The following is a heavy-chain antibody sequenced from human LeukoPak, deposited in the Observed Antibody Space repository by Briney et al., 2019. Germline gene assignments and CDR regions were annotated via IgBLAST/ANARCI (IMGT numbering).Heavy chain of an antibody. CDR3: ASEYCSGGSCYPGFDY. V-gene: IGHV4-30-4*08. Sequence: PSETLSLTCTVSGGSISSGGYYWSWIRQPPGKGLEWIGYIYYSGSTYYNPSLKSRVTISVDTSKNQFSLKLSSVTAADTAVYYCASEYCSGGSCYPGFDYWGQGTLVTVSS. CDR2: IYYSGST. CDR1: GGSISSGGYY. J-gene: IGHJ4*02. D-gene: IGHD2-15*01.